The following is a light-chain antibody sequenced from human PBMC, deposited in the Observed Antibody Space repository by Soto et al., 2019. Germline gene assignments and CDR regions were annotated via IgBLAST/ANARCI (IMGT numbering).Light chain of an antibody. CDR1: QSISSW. CDR2: DAS. Sequence: IQITQAPSPLSASVGDRGTITCRASQSISSWLAWYQQKAGKAPKLLIYDASTLESGVPSRFSGSGSGTEFTLTITSLQPDDFATYYCQQYNTYPETFGQGTKVDI. V-gene: IGKV1-5*01. J-gene: IGKJ1*01. CDR3: QQYNTYPET.